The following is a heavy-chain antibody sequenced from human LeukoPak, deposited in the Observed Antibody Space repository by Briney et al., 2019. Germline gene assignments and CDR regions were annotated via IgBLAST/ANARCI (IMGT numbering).Heavy chain of an antibody. J-gene: IGHJ4*02. CDR2: IYHSGST. Sequence: SETLSLTCSVSGGSISSYYWSWIRQPPGKGLEWIGEIYHSGSTNYNPSLKSRVTISVDKSKNQFSLKLSSVTAADTAVYYCARDPVVAATAGDYWGQGTLVTVSS. V-gene: IGHV4-59*12. CDR1: GGSISSYY. D-gene: IGHD2-15*01. CDR3: ARDPVVAATAGDY.